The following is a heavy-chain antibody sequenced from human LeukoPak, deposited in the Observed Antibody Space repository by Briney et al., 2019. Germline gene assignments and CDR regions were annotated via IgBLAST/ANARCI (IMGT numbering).Heavy chain of an antibody. CDR1: GYTFTSYD. Sequence: ASVKVSCKASGYTFTSYDINWVRQATGQGLEWMGWMNPNSGNTGYAQKFQGRVTMTRNTSISTAYMELSSLRSEDTAVYYCASPTLEWLFDGMDVWGQGTKVIVSS. J-gene: IGHJ6*02. CDR2: MNPNSGNT. V-gene: IGHV1-8*01. CDR3: ASPTLEWLFDGMDV. D-gene: IGHD3-3*01.